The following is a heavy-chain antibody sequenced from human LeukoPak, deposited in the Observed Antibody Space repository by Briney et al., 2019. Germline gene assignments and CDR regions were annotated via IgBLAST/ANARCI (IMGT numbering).Heavy chain of an antibody. CDR1: GFTFSSYA. J-gene: IGHJ4*02. D-gene: IGHD5-18*01. V-gene: IGHV3-30*04. CDR2: ISYDGSNK. Sequence: GGSLRLSCAASGFTFSSYAMHWVRQAPGKGLEWVAVISYDGSNKYYADSVKGRFTFSRDNSKNTLYLQMNSLRAEDTAVYYCARDGNRYSYGSFDYWGQGTLVTVSS. CDR3: ARDGNRYSYGSFDY.